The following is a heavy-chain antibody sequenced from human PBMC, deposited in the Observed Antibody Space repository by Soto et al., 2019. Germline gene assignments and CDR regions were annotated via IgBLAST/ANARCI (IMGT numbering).Heavy chain of an antibody. CDR2: IFSNDEK. V-gene: IGHV2-26*01. CDR3: ARTSGVGYDFWSGWQSTFDP. CDR1: GFSLSNARMG. J-gene: IGHJ5*02. D-gene: IGHD3-3*01. Sequence: GTGPTLVNATGTLTLTCTVSGFSLSNARMGVSWIRQPPGKALEWLAHIFSNDEKSYSTSLKSRLTISKDTSKSQVVLTMTNMDPVDTATYYCARTSGVGYDFWSGWQSTFDPWGQGTLVTVSS.